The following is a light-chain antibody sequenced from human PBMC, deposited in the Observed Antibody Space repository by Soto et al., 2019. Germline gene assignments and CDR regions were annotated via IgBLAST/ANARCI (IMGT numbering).Light chain of an antibody. V-gene: IGKV1-5*01. J-gene: IGKJ4*01. CDR1: QSISSW. CDR3: QQANSFPHT. Sequence: DIQMTQSPSTLSASVGDRLTITCRASQSISSWLAWYQQKPGKAPKLLIFDASSLESGVPSRFSGSGSGTEFTLTISSLQPEDFATYYCQQANSFPHTFGGGTKVDIK. CDR2: DAS.